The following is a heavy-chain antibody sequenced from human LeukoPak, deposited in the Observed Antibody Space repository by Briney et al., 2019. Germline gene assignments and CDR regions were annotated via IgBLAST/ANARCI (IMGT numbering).Heavy chain of an antibody. CDR3: ARQGGSPDWFDP. J-gene: IGHJ5*02. CDR1: GGSIRSAAYY. V-gene: IGHV4-39*01. Sequence: SETLSLTRTVSGGSIRSAAYYWGWIRQPPGKGLEWIGNIYYSGSTYYNPSLKGRVTISVDTSKNQFSLKVRSVTAADTAVYYCARQGGSPDWFDPWGQGTLVTVSS. D-gene: IGHD1-26*01. CDR2: IYYSGST.